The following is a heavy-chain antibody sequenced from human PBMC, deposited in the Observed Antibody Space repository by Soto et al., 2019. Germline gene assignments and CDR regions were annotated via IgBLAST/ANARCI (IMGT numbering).Heavy chain of an antibody. D-gene: IGHD3-22*01. J-gene: IGHJ4*02. CDR1: GGSISSSSYY. V-gene: IGHV4-39*01. CDR3: ARQKITMIVVVITGGFDY. CDR2: IYYSGST. Sequence: SETLSLTCTVSGGSISSSSYYWGWIRQPPGKGLEWIGSIYYSGSTYYNPSLKSRVTISVDTSKNQFSLKLSSVTAADTAVYYCARQKITMIVVVITGGFDYWGQGTLVTVSS.